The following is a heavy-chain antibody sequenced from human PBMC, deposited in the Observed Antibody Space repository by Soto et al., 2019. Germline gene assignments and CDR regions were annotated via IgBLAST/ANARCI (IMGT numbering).Heavy chain of an antibody. D-gene: IGHD2-2*01. CDR1: GFTLSTTGVG. CDR2: IYWNDDE. CDR3: ARTGLPYCTSSNCFVD. J-gene: IGHJ4*02. Sequence: QITLRESGPTPVKPTQTLTLTCSFSGFTLSTTGVGVGWVRQAPGKALEWLALIYWNDDERYSPSLKSRLTITKDTSKNLVVLKMTNMDDVDTATYYCARTGLPYCTSSNCFVDWGQGILVTVSS. V-gene: IGHV2-5*01.